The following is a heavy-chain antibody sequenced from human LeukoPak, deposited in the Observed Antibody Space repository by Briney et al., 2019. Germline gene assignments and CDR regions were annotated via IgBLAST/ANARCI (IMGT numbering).Heavy chain of an antibody. CDR3: AKVAEMDTILGKFDN. J-gene: IGHJ5*02. Sequence: PGGSLRLSCAASGFTFSNYAMSWVRQAPGKGLEWVSSISTGGGSTYYADSVKGRFTISRDNSKNTLYLQMNSLRAEDTAVYYCAKVAEMDTILGKFDNWGQGTLVTVS. V-gene: IGHV3-23*01. D-gene: IGHD5-24*01. CDR1: GFTFSNYA. CDR2: ISTGGGST.